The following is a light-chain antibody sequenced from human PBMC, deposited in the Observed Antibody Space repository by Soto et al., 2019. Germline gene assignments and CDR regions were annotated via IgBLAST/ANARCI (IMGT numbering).Light chain of an antibody. CDR2: GAS. J-gene: IGKJ5*01. Sequence: EIVMTQYPATMYVSPGQRATLSCRASKSVRSNLAWYQQKPCQAPRLLIYGASTRATGIPARFSVSGSGTEFTLLFNSLQSEDLAVCYCHQYINWPPITLGEGTRLDIK. CDR3: HQYINWPPIT. V-gene: IGKV3-15*01. CDR1: KSVRSN.